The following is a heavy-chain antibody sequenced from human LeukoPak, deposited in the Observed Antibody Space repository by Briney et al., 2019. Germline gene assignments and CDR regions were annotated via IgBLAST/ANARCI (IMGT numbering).Heavy chain of an antibody. Sequence: GGSLRLSCAAFGFTFSSYAMSWVRQAPGKGLEWVSAISGSGGSTYYADSVKGRFSISRDNSKTTLYLQMNSLRAEDTAVYYCAKDSSGWYGYFDYWGQGTVVTVSS. D-gene: IGHD6-19*01. CDR3: AKDSSGWYGYFDY. V-gene: IGHV3-23*01. J-gene: IGHJ4*02. CDR1: GFTFSSYA. CDR2: ISGSGGST.